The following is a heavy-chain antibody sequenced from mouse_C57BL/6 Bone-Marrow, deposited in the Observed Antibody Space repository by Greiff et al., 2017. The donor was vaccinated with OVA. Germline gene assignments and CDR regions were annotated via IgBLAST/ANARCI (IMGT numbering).Heavy chain of an antibody. V-gene: IGHV1-87*01. CDR1: YTFSRRVH. Sequence: QVQLQQSGPELARPWASVKISCQAFYTFSRRVHFAIRDTNYWMQWVKQRPGQGLEWIGALYPGKGDTSYNQKFKGKATLTADKSSSTAYMQLSSLTSEDSAVYYCAWRGSPPHYYAMDYWGQGTSVTVSS. CDR3: SEDSAVYYCAWRGSPPHYYAMDY. CDR2: GQGLEWIG. J-gene: IGHJ4*01.